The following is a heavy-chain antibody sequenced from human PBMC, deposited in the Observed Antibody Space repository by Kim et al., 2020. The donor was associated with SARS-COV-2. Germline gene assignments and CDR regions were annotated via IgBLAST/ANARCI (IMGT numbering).Heavy chain of an antibody. CDR2: ISAGGGST. CDR3: AKGIYYFDY. Sequence: GGSLRLSCAASGFTFSISAMSWVRQAPGKGLQWVSGISAGGGSTYYADSVKGRFTISRDNSKNTLYLQMNSLRAEDTAIYYCAKGIYYFDYWGQGTLVTVSS. J-gene: IGHJ4*02. V-gene: IGHV3-23*01. CDR1: GFTFSISA.